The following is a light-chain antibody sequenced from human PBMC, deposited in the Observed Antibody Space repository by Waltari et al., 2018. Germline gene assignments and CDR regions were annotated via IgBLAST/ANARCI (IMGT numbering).Light chain of an antibody. CDR2: RNN. J-gene: IGLJ3*02. CDR1: SSNIGGNT. Sequence: QSVLTQPPSASGTPGQRVPISCSGSSSNIGGNTVNWYQQLPGTAPRLLIYRNNQRPSGVPDRFSGSKSGTSASLAISGLRSEDEADYYCASWDDSLNGHWVFGGGTKLTVL. CDR3: ASWDDSLNGHWV. V-gene: IGLV1-44*01.